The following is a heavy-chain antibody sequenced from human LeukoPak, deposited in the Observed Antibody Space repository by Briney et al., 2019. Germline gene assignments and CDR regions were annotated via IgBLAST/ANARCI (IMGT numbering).Heavy chain of an antibody. CDR2: IYYSGST. CDR3: ARGIYGYSSSWYYYYGMDV. CDR1: GGSISSYY. J-gene: IGHJ6*02. Sequence: PLETLSLTCTVSGGSISSYYWSWIRQPPGKGLEWIGYIYYSGSTNYNPSLKSRVTISVDTSKNQFSLKLSSVTAADTAVHYCARGIYGYSSSWYYYYGMDVWGQGTTVTVSS. V-gene: IGHV4-59*01. D-gene: IGHD6-13*01.